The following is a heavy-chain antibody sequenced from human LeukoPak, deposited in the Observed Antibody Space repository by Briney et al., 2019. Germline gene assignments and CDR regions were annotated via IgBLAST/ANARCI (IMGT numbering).Heavy chain of an antibody. CDR1: GFTFSSYS. D-gene: IGHD6-19*01. CDR2: ISSSSSYI. J-gene: IGHJ3*02. CDR3: ARPIAVAGTDAFDI. V-gene: IGHV3-21*01. Sequence: GGSLRLSCAASGFTFSSYSMNWVRQAPGKGLEWVSSISSSSSYIYYADSVKGRFTISRDNAKNSLYQQMNSLRAEDTAVYYCARPIAVAGTDAFDIWGQGTMVTVSS.